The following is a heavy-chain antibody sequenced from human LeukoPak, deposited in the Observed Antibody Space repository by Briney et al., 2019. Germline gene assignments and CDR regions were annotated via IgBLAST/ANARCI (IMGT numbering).Heavy chain of an antibody. CDR1: GGSISSYY. CDR2: IYYSGST. J-gene: IGHJ5*02. Sequence: SETLSLTCTVSGGSISSYYWSWIRQPPGKGLEWIGYIYYSGSTNYNPSLKSRVTISVDTSKNQFSLKLSSVTAADTAVYYCARSAKRITMVRGVSTRNWFDPWGQGTLVTVSS. CDR3: ARSAKRITMVRGVSTRNWFDP. V-gene: IGHV4-59*01. D-gene: IGHD3-10*01.